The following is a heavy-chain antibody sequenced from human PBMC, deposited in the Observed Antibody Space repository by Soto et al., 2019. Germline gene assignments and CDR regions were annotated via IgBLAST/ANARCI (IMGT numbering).Heavy chain of an antibody. Sequence: EVQLVESGGNLVQPGGSLRLSCAASGLTFRDYSMNWVRQAPGKGLEWVSYISGSSSTIYYADSVKGRFTISRDNAKNSLYLQMDSLRDEDTAVYYCASRSYGGKGYYYYAMDVWGRGTTVTVSS. CDR3: ASRSYGGKGYYYYAMDV. D-gene: IGHD3-16*01. CDR2: ISGSSSTI. J-gene: IGHJ6*02. CDR1: GLTFRDYS. V-gene: IGHV3-48*02.